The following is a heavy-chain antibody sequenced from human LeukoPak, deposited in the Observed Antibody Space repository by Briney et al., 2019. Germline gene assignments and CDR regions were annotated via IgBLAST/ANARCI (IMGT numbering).Heavy chain of an antibody. CDR1: GFTFSSYS. CDR2: ISSSSSYI. CDR3: ARVRAQVQIPPVGATNWYYYYYYMDV. Sequence: PGGSLRLSCAASGFTFSSYSMNWVRQAPGKGLEWVSSISSSSSYIYYADSVKGRFTISRDNAKNSLYLQMNSLRAEDTAVYYCARVRAQVQIPPVGATNWYYYYYYMDVWGKGTTVTVSS. V-gene: IGHV3-21*01. J-gene: IGHJ6*03. D-gene: IGHD1-26*01.